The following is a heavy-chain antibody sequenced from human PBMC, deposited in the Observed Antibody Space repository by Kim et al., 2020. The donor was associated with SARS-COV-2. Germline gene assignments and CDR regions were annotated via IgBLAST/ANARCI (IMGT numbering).Heavy chain of an antibody. V-gene: IGHV4-4*02. J-gene: IGHJ4*02. CDR2: IYHSGST. D-gene: IGHD6-6*01. Sequence: SETLSLTCAVSGGSISSSNWWSWVRQPPGKGLEWIGEIYHSGSTNYNPSLKSRVTISVDKSKNQFSLKLSSVTAADTAVYYCASSLATPIAAHYWGQGTLVTVSS. CDR1: GGSISSSNW. CDR3: ASSLATPIAAHY.